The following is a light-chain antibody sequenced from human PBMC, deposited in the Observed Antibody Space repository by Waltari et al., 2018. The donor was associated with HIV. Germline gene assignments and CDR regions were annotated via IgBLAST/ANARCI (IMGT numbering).Light chain of an antibody. Sequence: QSALTQPASVSGSPGQSITISCTGTSSDVCGYNYVSWYQQHPGKAPKLMIYDVSNRPSGVSNRFSGSKSGNTASLTISGLQAEDEADYYCSSYTSSRFGGGTKLTVL. J-gene: IGLJ2*01. CDR2: DVS. CDR3: SSYTSSR. CDR1: SSDVCGYNY. V-gene: IGLV2-14*01.